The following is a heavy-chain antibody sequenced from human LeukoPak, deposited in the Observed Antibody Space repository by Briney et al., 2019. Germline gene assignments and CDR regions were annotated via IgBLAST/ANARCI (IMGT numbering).Heavy chain of an antibody. D-gene: IGHD3-3*01. CDR2: ISAYNGNT. CDR3: ARGRKYYDFWSGLDF. J-gene: IGHJ4*02. CDR1: GYTFTSYG. Sequence: ASVKVSCKASGYTFTSYGISWVRQAPGQGLECMGWISAYNGNTNYAQKLQGRVTMTTDTSTSTAYMELRSLRSDDTAVYYCARGRKYYDFWSGLDFWGQGTLVTVSS. V-gene: IGHV1-18*01.